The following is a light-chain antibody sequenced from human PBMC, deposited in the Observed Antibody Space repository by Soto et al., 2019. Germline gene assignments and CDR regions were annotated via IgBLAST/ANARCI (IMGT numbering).Light chain of an antibody. CDR2: GND. Sequence: QSVLTQPPSASGTPGQRFTISCSGSSSNIGSNTVNWYQQVPGTAPKLLIYGNDQRPSGVPDRFSGSKSGPSASLAISGLQSEDEADYYCAAWDDSLNGEEGYVFGTGTKVTVL. V-gene: IGLV1-44*01. CDR3: AAWDDSLNGEEGYV. J-gene: IGLJ1*01. CDR1: SSNIGSNT.